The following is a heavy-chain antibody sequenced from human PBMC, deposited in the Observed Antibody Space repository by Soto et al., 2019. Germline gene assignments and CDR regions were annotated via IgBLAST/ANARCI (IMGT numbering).Heavy chain of an antibody. CDR2: IYHSGST. J-gene: IGHJ4*02. V-gene: IGHV4-4*02. Sequence: PSETLSLTCAVSSGSISSTDWWNWVRQPPGKGLEWIGEIYHSGSTNYNPSLKSRVTISVDKSKNQFSLNLSSVTAADTAVYYCAKSRSYGNRAAATTYDYWGQGTLVTVSS. D-gene: IGHD6-13*01. CDR3: AKSRSYGNRAAATTYDY. CDR1: SGSISSTDW.